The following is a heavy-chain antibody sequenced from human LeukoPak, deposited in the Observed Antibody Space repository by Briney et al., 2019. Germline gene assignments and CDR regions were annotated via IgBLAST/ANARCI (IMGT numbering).Heavy chain of an antibody. J-gene: IGHJ4*02. CDR3: ARRTVRGVITPRYYFDY. D-gene: IGHD3-10*01. V-gene: IGHV3-74*01. CDR2: INTDGSST. Sequence: PGGSLRLSCAASGFTFSSYWMHWVRQAPGKGLVWVSRINTDGSSTSYADSVKGRFTISRDNAKNTLYLQMNSLRAEDTAVYYCARRTVRGVITPRYYFDYWGQGTLVTVSS. CDR1: GFTFSSYW.